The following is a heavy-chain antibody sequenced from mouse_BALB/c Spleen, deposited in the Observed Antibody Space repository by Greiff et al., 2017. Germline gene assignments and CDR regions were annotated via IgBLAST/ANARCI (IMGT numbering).Heavy chain of an antibody. D-gene: IGHD1-1*01. Sequence: QVQLQQSGPGLVAPSQSLSITCTVSGFSLTSYGVHWVRQPPGKGLEWLGVIWAGGSTNYNSALMSRLSIKKDNSKSQVFLKINSLQTDDTPMYLCVSVYYGSRRLPFAYWGQGTLVTVSA. CDR3: VSVYYGSRRLPFAY. V-gene: IGHV2-9*02. CDR2: IWAGGST. J-gene: IGHJ3*01. CDR1: GFSLTSYG.